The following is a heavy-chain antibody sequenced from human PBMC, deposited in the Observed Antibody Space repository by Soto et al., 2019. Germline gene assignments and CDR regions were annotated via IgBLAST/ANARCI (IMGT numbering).Heavy chain of an antibody. V-gene: IGHV3-11*01. CDR1: GFTFSDYY. D-gene: IGHD3-10*01. CDR3: ARDLALWFGELLYPYYYGMDV. Sequence: GGSLRLSCAASGFTFSDYYMSWIRQAPGKGLEWVSYISSSGSTIYYADSVKGRFTISRDNAKNSLYLQMNSLRAEDTAVYYCARDLALWFGELLYPYYYGMDVWGQGTTVTVSS. CDR2: ISSSGSTI. J-gene: IGHJ6*02.